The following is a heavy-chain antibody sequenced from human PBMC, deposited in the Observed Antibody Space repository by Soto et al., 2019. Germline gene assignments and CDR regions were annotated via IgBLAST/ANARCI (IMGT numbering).Heavy chain of an antibody. CDR3: AKMPLGGYYHFDY. D-gene: IGHD3-3*01. CDR1: GFTFSDYA. J-gene: IGHJ4*02. CDR2: ISDSGSST. Sequence: DVQLLESGGGLVQPGGSLRLSCAASGFTFSDYAMSWVRQAPGRGLEWVSTISDSGSSTDFADSVRGRFTISRDLSKNTLYLQMSSLRAEDTAVYYCAKMPLGGYYHFDYWGQGTLVTVSS. V-gene: IGHV3-23*01.